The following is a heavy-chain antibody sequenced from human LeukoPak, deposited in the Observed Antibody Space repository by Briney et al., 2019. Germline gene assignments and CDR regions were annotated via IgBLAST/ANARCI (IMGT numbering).Heavy chain of an antibody. CDR2: INHSGST. V-gene: IGHV4-34*01. Sequence: SETLSLTCAVYGGSFSGYYWSWIRQPPGKGLEWMGEINHSGSTNYNPSLKSRVTISVDTSKNQFSLKLSSVTDADTAVYYCARGPLCSSTSCYAMDVWGQGTTVTVSS. D-gene: IGHD2-2*01. J-gene: IGHJ6*02. CDR3: ARGPLCSSTSCYAMDV. CDR1: GGSFSGYY.